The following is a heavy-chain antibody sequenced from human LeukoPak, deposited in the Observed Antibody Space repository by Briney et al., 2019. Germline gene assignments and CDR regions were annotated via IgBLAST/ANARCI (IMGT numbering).Heavy chain of an antibody. CDR2: IYYSGST. D-gene: IGHD1-26*01. V-gene: IGHV4-39*07. Sequence: SETLSLTCTVSGGSISSSSYYWGWIRQPPGKGLEWIGSIYYSGSTYYNPSLKSRVTISVDTSKNQFSLKLSSVTAADTAVYYCARAHSGSYGKSYYYYMDVWGKGTTVTVSS. CDR3: ARAHSGSYGKSYYYYMDV. CDR1: GGSISSSSYY. J-gene: IGHJ6*03.